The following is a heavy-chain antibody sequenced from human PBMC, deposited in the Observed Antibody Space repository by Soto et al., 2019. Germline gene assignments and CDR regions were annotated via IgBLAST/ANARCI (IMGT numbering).Heavy chain of an antibody. V-gene: IGHV4-31*03. CDR2: IYYSGST. J-gene: IGHJ4*02. D-gene: IGHD6-13*01. Sequence: QVQLQESGPGLVKPSQTLSLTCTVSGGSISSGGYYWGWIRQHPGKGLEWIGYIYYSGSTYYNPSLKSRVTISVDTSKNQFSLKLSSVTAADTAVYYCARLAMAIAAADVDYWGQGTLVTVSS. CDR3: ARLAMAIAAADVDY. CDR1: GGSISSGGYY.